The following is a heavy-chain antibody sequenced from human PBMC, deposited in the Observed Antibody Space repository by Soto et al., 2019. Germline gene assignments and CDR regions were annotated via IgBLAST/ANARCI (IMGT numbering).Heavy chain of an antibody. Sequence: SETLSLTCTVSGGSIISGGYYWIWIRQHPGKGLEWIGYIYYSGSTYYNPSLKSRVTISVDTSKNQFSLKLSSVTAADTAVYYCARDYHGHDYGDSYGMDVWGQGTTVTVSS. CDR3: ARDYHGHDYGDSYGMDV. J-gene: IGHJ6*02. D-gene: IGHD4-17*01. CDR2: IYYSGST. CDR1: GGSIISGGYY. V-gene: IGHV4-31*03.